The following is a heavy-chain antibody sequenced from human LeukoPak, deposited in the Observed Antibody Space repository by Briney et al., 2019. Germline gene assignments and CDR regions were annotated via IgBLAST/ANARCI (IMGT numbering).Heavy chain of an antibody. D-gene: IGHD6-13*01. V-gene: IGHV1-2*06. Sequence: ASVKVSCKASGYTFTGYYMHWVRQAPGQGLEWMGRINPNSGGTNYAQKLQGRVTMTTDTSTSTAYMELRSLRSDDTAVYYCARAASSSWYRVYYFDYWGQGTLVTVSS. CDR2: INPNSGGT. J-gene: IGHJ4*02. CDR3: ARAASSSWYRVYYFDY. CDR1: GYTFTGYY.